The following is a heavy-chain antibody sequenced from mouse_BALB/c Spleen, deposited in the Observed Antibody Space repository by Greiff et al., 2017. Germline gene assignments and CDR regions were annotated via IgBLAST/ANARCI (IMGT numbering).Heavy chain of an antibody. D-gene: IGHD2-1*01. CDR1: GYTFTSYW. Sequence: VQLQQSGAELAKPGASVKMSCQASGYTFTSYWMHWVKQRPGQGLEWIGYINPSTGYTEYNQKFKDKATLTADKSSSTAYMQLSSLTSEDSAVYYCARGHGNYYFDYWGQGTTLTVAS. CDR2: INPSTGYT. J-gene: IGHJ2*01. CDR3: ARGHGNYYFDY. V-gene: IGHV1-7*01.